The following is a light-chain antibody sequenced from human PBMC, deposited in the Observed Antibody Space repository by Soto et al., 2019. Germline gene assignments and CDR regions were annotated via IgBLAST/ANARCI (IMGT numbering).Light chain of an antibody. V-gene: IGKV1-5*01. CDR2: DAS. Sequence: DIQMTQSPSTLSASVGDRVTITCRASQSISSWLAWYQQKPGKAPKLLIYDASSLESRVPSRFSGSGSGTEFTLTISSLQPDDFATYYCQQYNSYRTFGQGTKVDIQ. CDR1: QSISSW. CDR3: QQYNSYRT. J-gene: IGKJ1*01.